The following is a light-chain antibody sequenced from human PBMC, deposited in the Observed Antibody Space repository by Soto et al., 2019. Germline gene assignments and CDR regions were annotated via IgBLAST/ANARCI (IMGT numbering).Light chain of an antibody. CDR2: SNN. CDR1: SSNIGSNT. CDR3: AAWDDSLNRV. Sequence: QSVLTQPPSASGTPGQRVTISCSGSSSNIGSNTVNWYQQLLGTAPKLLIYSNNQRPSGVPDRFSGSKSGTSASLAISGLQSEDEADYYCAAWDDSLNRVFGGGTQLTVL. V-gene: IGLV1-44*01. J-gene: IGLJ2*01.